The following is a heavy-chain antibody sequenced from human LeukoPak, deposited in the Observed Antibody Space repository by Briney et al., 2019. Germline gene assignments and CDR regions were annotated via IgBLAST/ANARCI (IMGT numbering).Heavy chain of an antibody. CDR3: AKVGYSLFDY. CDR1: GFTFSSYA. D-gene: IGHD6-13*01. V-gene: IGHV3-23*01. CDR2: ISGSGGST. J-gene: IGHJ4*02. Sequence: GGSLRLSCAASGFTFSSYAMSWVRQAPGKGLEWVSTISGSGGSTYYTDSVKGRFTISRDNSKNTLYLQMNSLRAEDTAVYYCAKVGYSLFDYWGQGTLVTVSS.